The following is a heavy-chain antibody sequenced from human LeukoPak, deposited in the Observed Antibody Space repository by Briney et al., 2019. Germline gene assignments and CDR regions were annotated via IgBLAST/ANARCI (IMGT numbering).Heavy chain of an antibody. V-gene: IGHV3-74*01. Sequence: PGGSLRLSCAASGFTFSSSWMHWVRQAPGKGLIWVSRVNGDGTGTIYADSVKGRFTISRDNAKDTLYLQMNSLRAEDTAVYYCASMGSSWYDYWGQGTLVTVSS. D-gene: IGHD6-13*01. CDR2: VNGDGTGT. J-gene: IGHJ4*02. CDR1: GFTFSSSW. CDR3: ASMGSSWYDY.